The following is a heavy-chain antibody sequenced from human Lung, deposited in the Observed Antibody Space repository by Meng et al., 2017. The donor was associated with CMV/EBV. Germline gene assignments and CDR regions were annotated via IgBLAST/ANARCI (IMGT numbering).Heavy chain of an antibody. J-gene: IGHJ6*02. V-gene: IGHV3-74*01. CDR1: GFTFSSYW. D-gene: IGHD3-9*01. CDR2: INSDGSST. CDR3: ARVWGDYDILTGYYYSYYYYGMDV. Sequence: GEXXKISCAASGFTFSSYWMHWVRQAPGKGLVWVSRINSDGSSTSYADSVKGRFTISRDNAKNTLYLQMNSLRAEDTAVYYCARVWGDYDILTGYYYSYYYYGMDVWGQGTXVTVSS.